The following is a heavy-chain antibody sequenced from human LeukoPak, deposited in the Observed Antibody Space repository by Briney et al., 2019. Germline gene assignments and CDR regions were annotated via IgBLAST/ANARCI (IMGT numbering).Heavy chain of an antibody. CDR1: GYTFTSYY. CDR3: ARVRGAFDI. CDR2: IIPILGIA. J-gene: IGHJ3*02. V-gene: IGHV1-69*04. Sequence: GASVKVPCKASGYTFTSYYMHWVRQAPGQGLEWMGRIIPILGIANYAQKFQGRVTITADKSTSTAYMELSSLRSEDTAVYYCARVRGAFDIWGQGTMVTVSS.